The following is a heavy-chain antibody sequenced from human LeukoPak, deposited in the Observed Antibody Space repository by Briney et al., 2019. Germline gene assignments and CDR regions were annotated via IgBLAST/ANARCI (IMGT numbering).Heavy chain of an antibody. CDR3: ARDRTGGSYYPGAFDI. D-gene: IGHD1-26*01. CDR2: IYHSGST. V-gene: IGHV4-38-2*02. CDR1: GYSISSGYY. J-gene: IGHJ3*02. Sequence: SETLSLTCTVSGYSISSGYYWGWIRQPPGKGLEWIGSIYHSGSTYYNPSLKSRVTISVDTSKNQFSLKLSSVTAADTAVYYCARDRTGGSYYPGAFDIWGQGTMVTVSS.